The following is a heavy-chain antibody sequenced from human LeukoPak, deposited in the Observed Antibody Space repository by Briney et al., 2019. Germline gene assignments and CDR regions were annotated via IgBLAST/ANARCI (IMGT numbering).Heavy chain of an antibody. Sequence: SETLSLTCAVYGGSFSGYYWGWIRQPPGKGLEWIGNIYHRGTTYYNPSLMTRVNIAVDTSKNQLSLKLTSVTAADTAVYYCARDGAVSGYSFDYWGQGILVTVSS. CDR2: IYHRGTT. V-gene: IGHV4-34*01. CDR3: ARDGAVSGYSFDY. CDR1: GGSFSGYY. D-gene: IGHD3-22*01. J-gene: IGHJ4*02.